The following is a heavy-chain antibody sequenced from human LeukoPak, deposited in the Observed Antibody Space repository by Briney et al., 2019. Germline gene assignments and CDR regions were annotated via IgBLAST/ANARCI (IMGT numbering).Heavy chain of an antibody. D-gene: IGHD5-12*01. V-gene: IGHV3-48*01. CDR1: GFIFSNYD. J-gene: IGHJ2*01. Sequence: PGGSLRLSCAAAGFIFSNYDMNSVRQARGKGLEWVSFISSGGGTTFYADSVKGRFTISRDDAKNSLYVQMNNLRVEDTAVYYCARDENGDSDFDLWGRGTPVTVSS. CDR2: ISSGGGTT. CDR3: ARDENGDSDFDL.